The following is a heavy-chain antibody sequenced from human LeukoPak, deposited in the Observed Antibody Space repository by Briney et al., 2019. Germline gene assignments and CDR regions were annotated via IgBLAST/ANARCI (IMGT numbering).Heavy chain of an antibody. D-gene: IGHD2-15*01. CDR1: GFTFSSYG. CDR2: IRYDGSNK. J-gene: IGHJ5*02. CDR3: AKVPHCSGGSCWTYNWFDP. V-gene: IGHV3-30*02. Sequence: GGSLRLSCAASGFTFSSYGMHWVRQAPGKGLEWVVFIRYDGSNKYYADSVKGRFTISRDNSKNTLYLQMNSLRAEDTAVYYCAKVPHCSGGSCWTYNWFDPWGQGTLVTVSS.